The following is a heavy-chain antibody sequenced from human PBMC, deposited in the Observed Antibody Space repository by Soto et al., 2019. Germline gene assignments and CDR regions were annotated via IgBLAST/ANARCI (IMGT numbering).Heavy chain of an antibody. V-gene: IGHV1-69*13. CDR2: IIPIFGTA. J-gene: IGHJ6*02. Sequence: SVKVSCKASGGTFSSYAISWVRQAPGQGLEWMGGIIPIFGTANYAQKFQGRVTITADESTSTAYMELSSLRSEDTAVYYCARDPALTYYYDSSGYSGMDVWGQGTTVTVSS. CDR1: GGTFSSYA. D-gene: IGHD3-22*01. CDR3: ARDPALTYYYDSSGYSGMDV.